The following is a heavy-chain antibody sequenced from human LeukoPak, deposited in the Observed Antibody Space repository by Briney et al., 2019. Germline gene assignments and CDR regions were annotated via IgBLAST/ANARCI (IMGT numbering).Heavy chain of an antibody. D-gene: IGHD3-3*01. J-gene: IGHJ4*02. CDR1: GFTFSRYW. CDR3: ARDLINYEFWSGLFDY. V-gene: IGHV3-74*01. Sequence: GGSLRLSCAASGFTFSRYWMHWVRQAPGKGLVWGSRIYSDGYSTTYADSVKGRFTISRDNAKNTLYLQMNSLRAEDTAVYYCARDLINYEFWSGLFDYWGQGTLVTVSS. CDR2: IYSDGYST.